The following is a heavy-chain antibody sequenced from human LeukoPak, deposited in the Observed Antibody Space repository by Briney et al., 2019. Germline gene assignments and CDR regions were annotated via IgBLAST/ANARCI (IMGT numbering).Heavy chain of an antibody. CDR2: VYYTGST. Sequence: SETLSLMCSGSGGSVSEYYWSWLRQPPGKGLEWIGYVYYTGSTNYNPSLRSRVTMFEDKSKNQFSLRLYSVTVADTAVYYCARHFAYSSSSYFDYWGQGSLVTVSS. V-gene: IGHV4-59*08. CDR1: GGSVSEYY. D-gene: IGHD6-6*01. J-gene: IGHJ4*02. CDR3: ARHFAYSSSSYFDY.